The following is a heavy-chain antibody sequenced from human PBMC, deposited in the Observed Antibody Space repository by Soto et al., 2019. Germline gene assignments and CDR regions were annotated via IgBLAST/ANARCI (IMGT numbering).Heavy chain of an antibody. J-gene: IGHJ4*02. V-gene: IGHV3-48*02. CDR1: GFTFSRYS. CDR2: ISDGGFTI. Sequence: GGSLRLSCAASGFTFSRYSMLWVRQAPGKGLEWVSYISDGGFTIYYADSVKGRFTVSRDDAKNSLFLQMDSLTDADSAVYYCARLSGSYEANFDYWGQGTRVTVSS. D-gene: IGHD3-22*01. CDR3: ARLSGSYEANFDY.